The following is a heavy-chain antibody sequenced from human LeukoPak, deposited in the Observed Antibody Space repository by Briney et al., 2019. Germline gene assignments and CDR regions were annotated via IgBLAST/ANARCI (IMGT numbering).Heavy chain of an antibody. D-gene: IGHD1-26*01. CDR1: GGSISSYY. V-gene: IGHV4-4*07. Sequence: PSETLSLTCTVSGGSISSYYWSWIRRPAGKGLEWIGRSYTSGSTNYNPSLKSRVTVSVDTSKNQFSLKLSSVTAADTAVYYCARGPSGSYHYFDYWGQGTLVTVSS. CDR3: ARGPSGSYHYFDY. CDR2: SYTSGST. J-gene: IGHJ4*02.